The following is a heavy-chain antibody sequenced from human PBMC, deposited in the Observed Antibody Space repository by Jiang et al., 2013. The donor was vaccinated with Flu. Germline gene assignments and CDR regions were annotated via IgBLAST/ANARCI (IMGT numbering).Heavy chain of an antibody. CDR2: ISANNGDT. J-gene: IGHJ3*02. Sequence: SGAEVKKPGASVKVSCKASGYTFLDHGISWNHGVSWVRRAPGQGLEWMGWISANNGDTKYAQKLQGRVTLTTDTSTSTAYMELRSLRSDDTAVYYCARKSRGGYNYPADAFDIWGQGTMVIVS. CDR3: ARKSRGGYNYPADAFDI. D-gene: IGHD5-24*01. V-gene: IGHV1-18*01. CDR1: GYTFLDHGISWNHG.